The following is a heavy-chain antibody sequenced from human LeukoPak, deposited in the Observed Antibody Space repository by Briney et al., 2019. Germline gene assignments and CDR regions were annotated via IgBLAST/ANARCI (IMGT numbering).Heavy chain of an antibody. CDR2: IYYSGST. CDR1: GGPISSYY. V-gene: IGHV4-59*08. J-gene: IGHJ4*02. D-gene: IGHD2-2*03. CDR3: ARARGYCSSTSCTKTSPDY. Sequence: PSETLSLTCTVSGGPISSYYWSWIRQPPGKGLEWIGYIYYSGSTNYNPSLKSRVTISVDTSKNQFSLKLSSVTAADTAVYYCARARGYCSSTSCTKTSPDYWGQGTLVTVSS.